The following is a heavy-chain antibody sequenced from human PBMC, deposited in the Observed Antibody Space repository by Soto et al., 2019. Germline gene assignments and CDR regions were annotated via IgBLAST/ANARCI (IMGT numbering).Heavy chain of an antibody. J-gene: IGHJ4*02. CDR3: AHSRYSRSSFDY. V-gene: IGHV2-5*02. D-gene: IGHD6-6*01. CDR1: GFSLTSNDLG. Sequence: PTLVNPTQTLTLTCTFSGFSLTSNDLGVGWIRQPPGKPLEWLALIYWDDDKRYSPSLKSRLTITKDTSKNQVVLRMTNMDPVDTVTYYCAHSRYSRSSFDYWGQGTLVTVSS. CDR2: IYWDDDK.